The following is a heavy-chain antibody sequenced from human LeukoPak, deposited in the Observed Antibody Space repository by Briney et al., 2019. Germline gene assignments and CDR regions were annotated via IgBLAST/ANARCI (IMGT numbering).Heavy chain of an antibody. V-gene: IGHV3-21*01. CDR3: ARAPYDILTGYREDDAFDI. CDR1: GFTFRSSS. J-gene: IGHJ3*02. D-gene: IGHD3-9*01. Sequence: RSLRLSGAASGFTFRSSSRRWVRQSQGKGLEWVSSISSSSSYIYYADSVKGRFTISRDNAKNSLYLQMNSLRAEDTAVYYCARAPYDILTGYREDDAFDIWGQGTMVTVSS. CDR2: ISSSSSYI.